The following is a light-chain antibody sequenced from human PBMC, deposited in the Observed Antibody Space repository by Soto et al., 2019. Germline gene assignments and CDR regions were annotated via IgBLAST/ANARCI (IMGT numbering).Light chain of an antibody. J-gene: IGKJ5*01. CDR3: HQRSNWPPDT. Sequence: EIVMTQSPATLSLSPGERATLSCRPSQSVSSNLAWYQQKPGQAPRLLIYGASTRATGIPARFSGSGSGTDFTLTISSLEPEDFAVYYCHQRSNWPPDTFGQGARLEIK. V-gene: IGKV3-11*01. CDR1: QSVSSN. CDR2: GAS.